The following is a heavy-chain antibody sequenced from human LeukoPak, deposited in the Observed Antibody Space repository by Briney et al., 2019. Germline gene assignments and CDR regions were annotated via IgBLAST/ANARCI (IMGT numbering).Heavy chain of an antibody. V-gene: IGHV3-23*01. CDR3: AKDRPNFHENSGHYYRRDGDS. CDR2: MCGTAGCT. J-gene: IGHJ5*01. Sequence: GGSLRLACQASGFTFYMYAMSWVRQAPGKGLEWVASMCGTAGCTFYPDSVKGRFTISRDNSKNVLYLRMNSLTAEDTAIYYCAKDRPNFHENSGHYYRRDGDSWGQGTLVTVSS. D-gene: IGHD3-22*01. CDR1: GFTFYMYA.